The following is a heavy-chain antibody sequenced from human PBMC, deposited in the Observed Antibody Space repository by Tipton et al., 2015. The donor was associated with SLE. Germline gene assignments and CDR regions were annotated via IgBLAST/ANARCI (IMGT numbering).Heavy chain of an antibody. CDR3: ARGRGPVYY. D-gene: IGHD2-8*01. CDR1: DGSISDYY. J-gene: IGHJ4*02. CDR2: IYASGST. Sequence: TLSLTCTVSDGSISDYYWTWIRQPAGEGLEWIGRIYASGSTNYNPSLRSRVAMSVDTSKSHFSLKLNSVTAADTAVYYCARGRGPVYYWAQGSLVTVSS. V-gene: IGHV4-4*07.